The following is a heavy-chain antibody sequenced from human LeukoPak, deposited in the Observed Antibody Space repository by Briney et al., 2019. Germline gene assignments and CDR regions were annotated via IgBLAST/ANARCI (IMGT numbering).Heavy chain of an antibody. CDR1: GFTFSSYA. V-gene: IGHV3-23*01. CDR2: ISGSGGST. CDR3: AKERIVVVPAAIGPLGY. D-gene: IGHD2-2*02. J-gene: IGHJ4*02. Sequence: GGSLRLSCAASGFTFSSYALSWVRQAPGKGLEWVSVISGSGGSTNYADSVKGRFTISRDNSKNTLYLQMNSLRADDTAVYYCAKERIVVVPAAIGPLGYWGQGTLVTVSS.